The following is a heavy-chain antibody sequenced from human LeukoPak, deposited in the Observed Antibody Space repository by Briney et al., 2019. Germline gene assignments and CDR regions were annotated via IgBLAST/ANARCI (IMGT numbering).Heavy chain of an antibody. CDR1: GFTFSNYD. J-gene: IGHJ4*02. V-gene: IGHV3-30*02. CDR2: IRYDGTNK. CDR3: AKIFSTRYFASGSPHDY. Sequence: PGGSLRLSRAASGFTFSNYDMHWVRQAPGKGLEWVAFIRYDGTNKYYADSVKGRFTISRDNSKNTLYLQMNRLRAEDTAVYYCAKIFSTRYFASGSPHDYWGQGTLVTVSS. D-gene: IGHD3-10*01.